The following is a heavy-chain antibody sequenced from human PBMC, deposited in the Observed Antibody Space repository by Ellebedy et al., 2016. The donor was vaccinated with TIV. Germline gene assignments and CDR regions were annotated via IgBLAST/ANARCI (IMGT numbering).Heavy chain of an antibody. CDR2: ISDSGGNT. J-gene: IGHJ4*02. Sequence: GESLKISCVASGITFSSYAMCWVRQAPGMGLEWVSTISDSGGNTHFPDSVKGRFTISRDNSRNTVYLQMNNLRAEDTAVYYCARDSGRRRSWDNDYWGQGTLVTVSS. D-gene: IGHD3-10*01. CDR3: ARDSGRRRSWDNDY. CDR1: GITFSSYA. V-gene: IGHV3-23*01.